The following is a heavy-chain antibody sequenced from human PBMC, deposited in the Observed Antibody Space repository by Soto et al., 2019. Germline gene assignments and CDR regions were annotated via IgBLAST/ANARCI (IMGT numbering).Heavy chain of an antibody. J-gene: IGHJ5*02. CDR2: IYYSGNT. CDR3: ARESRQYSRMNWFDP. V-gene: IGHV4-31*03. Sequence: PSETLSLTCTVSGYSISSGGYYYSWIRQHPGEGLEWIGYIYYSGNTYYNPSLKSRVTISVDTSKNQFSLKLSSVTAADTAVYDCARESRQYSRMNWFDPWGQGTLVTVSS. CDR1: GYSISSGGYY. D-gene: IGHD2-21*01.